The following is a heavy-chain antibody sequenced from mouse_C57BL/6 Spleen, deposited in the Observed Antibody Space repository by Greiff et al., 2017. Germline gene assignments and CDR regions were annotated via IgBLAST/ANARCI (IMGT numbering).Heavy chain of an antibody. V-gene: IGHV5-9*01. CDR1: GFTFSSYT. D-gene: IGHD1-1*01. Sequence: EVKVEESGGGLVKPGGSLKLSCAASGFTFSSYTMSWVRQTPEQRLEWVATISGGGGNTYYPDSVKGRFTISRDNAKNTLYLQMSSLRSEDTALYYCARRGFITTVVGDWYFDVWGTGTTVTVSS. J-gene: IGHJ1*03. CDR2: ISGGGGNT. CDR3: ARRGFITTVVGDWYFDV.